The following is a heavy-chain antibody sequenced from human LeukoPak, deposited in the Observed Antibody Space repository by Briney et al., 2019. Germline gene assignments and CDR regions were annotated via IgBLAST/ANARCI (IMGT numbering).Heavy chain of an antibody. CDR3: TTVGGDYYESSLYFQH. V-gene: IGHV3-15*01. Sequence: GGSLRLSCAASGFTFSSAWMSWVRQAPGKGLEWVGRIKSKTDGGTTDYAAPVKGRFTISRDDSKNTLYLQMNSLKTEDTAVYYCTTVGGDYYESSLYFQHWGQGTLVTVSS. J-gene: IGHJ1*01. CDR2: IKSKTDGGTT. D-gene: IGHD3-22*01. CDR1: GFTFSSAW.